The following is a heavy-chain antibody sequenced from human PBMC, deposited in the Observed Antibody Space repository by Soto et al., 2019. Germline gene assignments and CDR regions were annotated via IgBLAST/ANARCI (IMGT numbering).Heavy chain of an antibody. V-gene: IGHV4-59*12. CDR3: ASKLGYYYYMDV. CDR2: IYYSGST. J-gene: IGHJ6*03. CDR1: GGSISSYY. Sequence: TSETLSLTCTVSGGSISSYYWSWVRQPPGKGLEWIGYIYYSGSTNYNPSLKSRVTTSVDTSKNQFSLKLSSVTAADTAVYYCASKLGYYYYMDVWGKGTTVTVSS.